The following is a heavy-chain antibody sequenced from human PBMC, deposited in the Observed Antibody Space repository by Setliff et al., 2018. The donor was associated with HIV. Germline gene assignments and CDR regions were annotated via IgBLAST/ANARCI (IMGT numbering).Heavy chain of an antibody. D-gene: IGHD2-2*01. CDR1: GGSFSGYY. V-gene: IGHV4-34*01. CDR3: AREDSLVLVPAIMRGDGFDV. CDR2: INHSGST. Sequence: SETLSLTCAVYGGSFSGYYWSWIRQPPGKGLEWIGEINHSGSTNYNPSLKSRVTISVDTSKSQFSLTLNSVTAADTATYYCAREDSLVLVPAIMRGDGFDVWGQGTMVTVSS. J-gene: IGHJ3*01.